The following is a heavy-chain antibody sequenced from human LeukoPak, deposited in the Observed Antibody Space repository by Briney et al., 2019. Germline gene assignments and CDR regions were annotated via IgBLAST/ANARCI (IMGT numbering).Heavy chain of an antibody. Sequence: GGSLRLSCAASGFTFSSYGMHWVRQAPGKGLEWVAVISYDGSNKYYADSVKGRFTISRDNSKNTLYLQMNSLRAEDTAVYYCAKGRGIYEPRPIDYWGQGTLVTVSS. CDR2: ISYDGSNK. V-gene: IGHV3-30*18. CDR3: AKGRGIYEPRPIDY. CDR1: GFTFSSYG. D-gene: IGHD5-12*01. J-gene: IGHJ4*02.